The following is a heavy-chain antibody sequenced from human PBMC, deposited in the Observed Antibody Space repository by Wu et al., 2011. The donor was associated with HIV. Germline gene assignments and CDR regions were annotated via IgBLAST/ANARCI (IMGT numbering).Heavy chain of an antibody. V-gene: IGHV1-69*14. CDR2: IIPLFDTS. CDR3: ATYNKRSFSFDF. Sequence: QVQLVQSGAELKKPGSSVKVSCKTSGDILTNYGLNWVRQAPGQGLEWMGRIIPLFDTSDYAQMFQDRVTFTADKSTNTAYMELSSLISEDTAVYYCATYNKRSFSFDFWGQGTLVTVSS. J-gene: IGHJ4*02. CDR1: GDILTNYG. D-gene: IGHD5-24*01.